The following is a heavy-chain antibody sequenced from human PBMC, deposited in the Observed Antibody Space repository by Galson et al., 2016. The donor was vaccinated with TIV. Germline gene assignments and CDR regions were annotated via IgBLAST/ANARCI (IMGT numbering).Heavy chain of an antibody. CDR1: GFTVSGTS. CDR3: VRVSGVVRGYGLDV. Sequence: SLRLSCAGSGFTVSGTSMSWVRQAPGKGLEWVSLIYSAGNTFYADSVKGRFTLSRDNSKNTVYLQISSLRVEDTAVYYCVRVSGVVRGYGLDVWGQGTMVTVAS. CDR2: IYSAGNT. J-gene: IGHJ6*02. D-gene: IGHD3-10*01. V-gene: IGHV3-53*01.